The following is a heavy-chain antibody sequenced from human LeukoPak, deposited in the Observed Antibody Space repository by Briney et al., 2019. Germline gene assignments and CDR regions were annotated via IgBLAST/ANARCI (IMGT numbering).Heavy chain of an antibody. V-gene: IGHV3-23*01. D-gene: IGHD1-26*01. J-gene: IGHJ3*01. CDR2: ISGSGGST. Sequence: GGSLRLSCAASGFTFSTYAMNWVRQAPGKGLEWVSAISGSGGSTYYADSVKGRFTISRDNSKNTLYLQMNSLRAEDTAVYYCTRHAVNGGSYWIAWGQGTMVTVSS. CDR3: TRHAVNGGSYWIA. CDR1: GFTFSTYA.